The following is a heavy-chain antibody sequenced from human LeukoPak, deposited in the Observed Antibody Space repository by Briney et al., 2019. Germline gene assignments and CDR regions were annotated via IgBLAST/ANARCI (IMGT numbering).Heavy chain of an antibody. D-gene: IGHD3-3*01. Sequence: SETLSLTCTVSGGSISSYYWSWIRQPAGKGLEWIGRIYTSGSTNYNPSLKSRVTMSVDTSKNQFSLKLSSVTAADTAVYYCARPRLEWLLKDAFDIWGQGTMVTVSS. CDR3: ARPRLEWLLKDAFDI. V-gene: IGHV4-4*07. CDR2: IYTSGST. CDR1: GGSISSYY. J-gene: IGHJ3*02.